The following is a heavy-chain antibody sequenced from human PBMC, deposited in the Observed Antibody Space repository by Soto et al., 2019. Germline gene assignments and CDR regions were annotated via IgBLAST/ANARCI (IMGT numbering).Heavy chain of an antibody. J-gene: IGHJ3*02. CDR1: GFTFSSYA. CDR3: AKTANGWFSDFDI. D-gene: IGHD6-19*01. Sequence: EVQLLESGGGLVQPGGSLRLSCAASGFTFSSYAMSWVRQAPGKGLEWVSAISGSGGTTYYADSVKGRFTFSRDKSKNTLYLQMNSLRAEDTAVYYCAKTANGWFSDFDIWGQGTMVTVSS. V-gene: IGHV3-23*01. CDR2: ISGSGGTT.